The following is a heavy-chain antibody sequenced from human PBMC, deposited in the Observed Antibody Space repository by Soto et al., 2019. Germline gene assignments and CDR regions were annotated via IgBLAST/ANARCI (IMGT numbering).Heavy chain of an antibody. J-gene: IGHJ4*02. CDR1: GYTFTTYG. V-gene: IGHV1-18*01. CDR2: ISTYNGNT. CDR3: AREWGRYESSSYCDY. D-gene: IGHD3-22*01. Sequence: QIHLVQSGAEVKKPGASVKVACKASGYTFTTYGFSWVRQAPGQGLEWMGWISTYNGNTNYAQKFQGRVTMTTDTPTRTAYMELRSLRSDDTAVYYCAREWGRYESSSYCDYWGQGTLVTVSS.